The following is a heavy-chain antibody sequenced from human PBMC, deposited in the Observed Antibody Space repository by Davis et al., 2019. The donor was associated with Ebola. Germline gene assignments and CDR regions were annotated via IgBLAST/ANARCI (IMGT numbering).Heavy chain of an antibody. Sequence: GSLRLSCAASGFTFSSYEMNWVRQAPGKGLEWVSYISSNSGTMYYADSVKGRFTISRDNAKNSLYLQMNGLRAEDTAVYYCVRDYGRGWSSFYYYMDVWGKGTTVTVSS. CDR3: VRDYGRGWSSFYYYMDV. CDR1: GFTFSSYE. D-gene: IGHD3-10*01. CDR2: ISSNSGTM. V-gene: IGHV3-48*03. J-gene: IGHJ6*03.